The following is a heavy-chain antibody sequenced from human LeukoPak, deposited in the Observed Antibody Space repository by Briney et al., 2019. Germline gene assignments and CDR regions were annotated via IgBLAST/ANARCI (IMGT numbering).Heavy chain of an antibody. J-gene: IGHJ6*03. CDR2: ISAYNGNT. D-gene: IGHD6-19*01. CDR1: GYIFTSYG. CDR3: ARDIRNKWLASGYYYYMDV. Sequence: ASVKVSCKASGYIFTSYGISWVRQAPGQGLEWMGWISAYNGNTNYAQKLQGRVTMTTDTSTSTAYMELRSLRSDDTAVYYCARDIRNKWLASGYYYYMDVWGKGTTVTISS. V-gene: IGHV1-18*01.